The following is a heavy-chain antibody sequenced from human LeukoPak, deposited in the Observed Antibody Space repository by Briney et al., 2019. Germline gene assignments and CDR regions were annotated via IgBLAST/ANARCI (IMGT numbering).Heavy chain of an antibody. CDR2: INHSGST. Sequence: SETLSLTCAVYGGSFSGYYWSWIRQPPGKGLEWIGEINHSGSTNYNPSLKSQVTISVDTSKNQFSLRLSSVTAADTAVYYCARRIVVVPAAILSHFDYWGQGTLVTVSS. D-gene: IGHD2-2*02. CDR1: GGSFSGYY. CDR3: ARRIVVVPAAILSHFDY. V-gene: IGHV4-34*01. J-gene: IGHJ4*02.